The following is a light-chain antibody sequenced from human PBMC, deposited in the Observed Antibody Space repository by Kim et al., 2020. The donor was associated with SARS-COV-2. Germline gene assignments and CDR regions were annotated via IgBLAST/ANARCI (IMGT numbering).Light chain of an antibody. V-gene: IGLV1-44*01. CDR1: SSNIGSNT. CDR2: TNN. J-gene: IGLJ2*01. Sequence: ELTQPPSASGTPGQRVTISCSGSSSNIGSNTVNWYHQLPGTAPKLLIDTNNQRPSGVPDRISGSKSGTSASLAISGLQSEDEADYYCAAWDDSLNAVVFGGGTQLTV. CDR3: AAWDDSLNAVV.